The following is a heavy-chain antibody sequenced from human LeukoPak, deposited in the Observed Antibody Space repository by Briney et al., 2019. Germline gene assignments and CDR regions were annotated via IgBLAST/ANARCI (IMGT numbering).Heavy chain of an antibody. CDR1: GYTFTSYY. CDR2: INPSGGST. CDR3: ARDLRYCSSTSCYVAPYGMDV. V-gene: IGHV1-46*01. D-gene: IGHD2-2*01. J-gene: IGHJ6*02. Sequence: GASVKVSCKASGYTFTSYYMHWVRQAPGQGLEWMGIINPSGGSTSYAQKFQGRVTMTRDTSTSTVYMELSSLRSEDAAVYYCARDLRYCSSTSCYVAPYGMDVWGQGTTVTVSS.